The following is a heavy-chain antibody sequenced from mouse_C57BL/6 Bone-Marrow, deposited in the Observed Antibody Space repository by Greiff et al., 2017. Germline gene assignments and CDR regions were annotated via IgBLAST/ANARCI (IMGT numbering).Heavy chain of an antibody. D-gene: IGHD2-2*01. CDR1: GYAFSSSW. CDR3: ARLGYYFDY. CDR2: IYPGDGDT. J-gene: IGHJ2*01. V-gene: IGHV1-82*01. Sequence: VKLQESGPELVKPGASVKISCKASGYAFSSSWMNWVKQRPGKGLEWIGRIYPGDGDTNYNGKFKGKATLTADKSSSTAYMQLSSLTSEDSAVYFCARLGYYFDYWGQGTTLTVSS.